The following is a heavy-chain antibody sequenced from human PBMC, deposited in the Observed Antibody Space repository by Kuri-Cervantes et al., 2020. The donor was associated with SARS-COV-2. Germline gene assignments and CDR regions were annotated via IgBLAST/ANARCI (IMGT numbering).Heavy chain of an antibody. D-gene: IGHD1-1*01. J-gene: IGHJ6*02. Sequence: GESLKISCAASGFTFSNYWISWVRQAPGKGLEWVANIKQGGSEKHYVDSVKGRFTISRDDAKNSMYLQMNSLRAEDTAVYYCAREEREGGGMDVWGQGTTVTVSS. CDR2: IKQGGSEK. CDR3: AREEREGGGMDV. V-gene: IGHV3-7*01. CDR1: GFTFSNYW.